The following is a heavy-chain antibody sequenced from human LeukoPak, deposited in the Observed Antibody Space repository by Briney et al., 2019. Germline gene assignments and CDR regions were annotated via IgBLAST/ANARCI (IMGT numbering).Heavy chain of an antibody. CDR3: ARTVDTAMVGDC. CDR2: IYYTGST. CDR1: GGSISSYY. Sequence: SKTLSLTCTVSGGSISSYYWSGIRQSPGKGRDWIGYIYYTGSTNYNPSLKRRVTISLDTSNNQFSLKLTSVTAADTAVYYCARTVDTAMVGDCWGQGTLVTVSS. D-gene: IGHD5-18*01. V-gene: IGHV4-59*01. J-gene: IGHJ4*02.